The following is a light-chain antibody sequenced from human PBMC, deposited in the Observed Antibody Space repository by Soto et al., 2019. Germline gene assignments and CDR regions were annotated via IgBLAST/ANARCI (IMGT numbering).Light chain of an antibody. CDR3: GSYTTFNSLV. CDR2: DVS. Sequence: QSVLTQPASVSGSPGQSIIISCTGTSSDIGGSKYVTWYQQPPGRAPRIIIYDVSDRPSGVSIRFSGSKSGTTAYLTISGLQAEDEADYYCGSYTTFNSLVFGGGTKVTVL. CDR1: SSDIGGSKY. V-gene: IGLV2-14*01. J-gene: IGLJ3*02.